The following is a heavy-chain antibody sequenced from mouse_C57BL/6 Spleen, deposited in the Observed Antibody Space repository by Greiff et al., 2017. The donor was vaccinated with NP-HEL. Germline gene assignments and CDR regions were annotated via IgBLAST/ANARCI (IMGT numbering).Heavy chain of an antibody. Sequence: QVQLQQPGTELVKPGASVKLSCKASGYTFTSYWMHWVKQRPGQGLEWIGNINPSNGGTNYNEKFKSKATLTVDKSSSTAYMQLSSLTSEDSAVYYCASWGYGYDVWYFDVWGTGTTVTVSS. V-gene: IGHV1-53*01. D-gene: IGHD2-2*01. J-gene: IGHJ1*03. CDR2: INPSNGGT. CDR3: ASWGYGYDVWYFDV. CDR1: GYTFTSYW.